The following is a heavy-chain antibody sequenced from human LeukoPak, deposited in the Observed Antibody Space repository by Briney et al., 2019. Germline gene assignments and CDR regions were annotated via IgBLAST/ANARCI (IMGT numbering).Heavy chain of an antibody. Sequence: GGSLRFSCAASGFIFSSYNMNWVRQAPGKGLEWVAFIRYDGSNKYYADSVKGRFTISRDNSKNTLYLQMNSLRAEDTAVYYCAKESVPAAILGVDYWGQGTLVTVSS. V-gene: IGHV3-30*02. J-gene: IGHJ4*02. CDR1: GFIFSSYN. CDR3: AKESVPAAILGVDY. CDR2: IRYDGSNK. D-gene: IGHD2-2*02.